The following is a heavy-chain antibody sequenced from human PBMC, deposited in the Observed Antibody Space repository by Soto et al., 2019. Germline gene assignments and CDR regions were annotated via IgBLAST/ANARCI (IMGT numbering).Heavy chain of an antibody. CDR2: ISGSGGST. CDR1: GFTFSSYA. CDR3: AKSHLAHYYYGMDV. V-gene: IGHV3-23*01. J-gene: IGHJ6*02. Sequence: PGGSLRLSCAASGFTFSSYAMSWVRQAPGKGLEWVSAISGSGGSTYYADSVKGRFTISRDNSKNTLYLQTNSLRAEDTAVYYCAKSHLAHYYYGMDVWGQGTTVTVSS.